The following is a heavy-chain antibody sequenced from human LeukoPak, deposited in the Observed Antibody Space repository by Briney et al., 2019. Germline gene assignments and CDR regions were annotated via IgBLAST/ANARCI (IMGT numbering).Heavy chain of an antibody. CDR2: IKSKTDDGTA. CDR3: NTPPHRGYCTSTSCS. CDR1: GFSFTDAW. V-gene: IGHV3-15*01. J-gene: IGHJ5*02. D-gene: IGHD2-2*01. Sequence: GGSLRLSCAASGFSFTDAWMSWVRQAPGTGLEWVARIKSKTDDGTADYAAPVKGRFTISRDDSKSTLYLEMNSLKIEDTAVYYCNTPPHRGYCTSTSCSWGQGTLVTVSS.